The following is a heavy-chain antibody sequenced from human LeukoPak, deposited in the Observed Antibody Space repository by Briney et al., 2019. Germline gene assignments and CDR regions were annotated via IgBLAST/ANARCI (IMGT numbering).Heavy chain of an antibody. J-gene: IGHJ6*02. Sequence: GGSLRLSCAASGFTVNFNYIRWVRQAPGGGLEWVSVISSCGRTYYADSVKGRFTISRDNSKNTLYIQMNSLTAEDTAVYFCAKDSSSGSSYYFHGMDVWGQGTTVIVSS. D-gene: IGHD3-10*01. CDR1: GFTVNFNY. CDR2: ISSCGRT. CDR3: AKDSSSGSSYYFHGMDV. V-gene: IGHV3-66*01.